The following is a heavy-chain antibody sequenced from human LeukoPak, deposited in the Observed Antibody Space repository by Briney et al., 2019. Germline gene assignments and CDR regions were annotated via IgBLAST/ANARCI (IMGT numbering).Heavy chain of an antibody. D-gene: IGHD3-3*02. V-gene: IGHV3-48*02. CDR3: ARLLATWDYYYMDV. CDR2: IGGSGSFI. Sequence: GGSLRLSFAGSGFRFSTYSIKWVRQAPGKGLEWVSHIGGSGSFIYYADSVRGRFTISRDNAKNSVYLQMNSLRDEDTAVYFCARLLATWDYYYMDVWGKGTTVTVSS. J-gene: IGHJ6*03. CDR1: GFRFSTYS.